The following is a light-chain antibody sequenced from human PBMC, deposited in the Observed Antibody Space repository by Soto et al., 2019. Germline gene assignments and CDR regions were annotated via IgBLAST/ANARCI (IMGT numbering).Light chain of an antibody. CDR3: QQLTSYPLT. CDR1: QGISSY. V-gene: IGKV1-9*01. CDR2: AAS. Sequence: DIQLTQSPSFLSVSVGDRVTITCRASQGISSYLAWYQQKPGKAPKLLIYAASTLQSGVPSRFSGSGSGTEFTLTISSLQHEDFATYYCQQLTSYPLTFGGGTKVEIK. J-gene: IGKJ4*01.